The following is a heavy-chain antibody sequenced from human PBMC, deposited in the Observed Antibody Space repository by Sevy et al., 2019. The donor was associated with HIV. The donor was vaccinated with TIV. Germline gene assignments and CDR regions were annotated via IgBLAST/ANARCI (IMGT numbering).Heavy chain of an antibody. Sequence: GGSLRLSCTASGFTFSRYWMHWVRQAPGKGLVWVSRINSDGSSTSYADSVKGRFTISRDNAKNTLYLQTNSLRAEDTAVYYCARYYYDSSGIDYWGQGTLVTVSS. V-gene: IGHV3-74*01. CDR3: ARYYYDSSGIDY. D-gene: IGHD3-22*01. CDR1: GFTFSRYW. J-gene: IGHJ4*02. CDR2: INSDGSST.